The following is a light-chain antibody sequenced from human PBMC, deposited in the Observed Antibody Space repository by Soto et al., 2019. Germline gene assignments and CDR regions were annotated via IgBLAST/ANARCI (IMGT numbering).Light chain of an antibody. CDR2: EVS. V-gene: IGLV2-8*01. CDR3: TSYVGSDIWV. J-gene: IGLJ3*02. Sequence: QSALTQPPSASGAPGQSVTISCTGTSSYVGAYKYVSWYQQYPGKAPKLMIYEVSKRPSGVPDRFSGSKSGNTASLTVSGLHAEDEADYYDTSYVGSDIWVFGGGTKVTVL. CDR1: SSYVGAYKY.